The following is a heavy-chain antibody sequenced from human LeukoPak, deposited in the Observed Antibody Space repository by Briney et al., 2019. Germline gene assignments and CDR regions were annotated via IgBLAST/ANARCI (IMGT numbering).Heavy chain of an antibody. CDR3: VRDGEGVAISVNYWFDP. D-gene: IGHD3-10*01. CDR1: GFMFTKYD. J-gene: IGHJ5*02. Sequence: GASVKVSCKASGFMFTKYDINWVRLASGQRLEWMGWMNPNTGSTGYAQTFQGRVTMTRDTATSTAYMELRGLRSEDTAVYYCVRDGEGVAISVNYWFDPWGQGTLVTVSS. V-gene: IGHV1-8*01. CDR2: MNPNTGST.